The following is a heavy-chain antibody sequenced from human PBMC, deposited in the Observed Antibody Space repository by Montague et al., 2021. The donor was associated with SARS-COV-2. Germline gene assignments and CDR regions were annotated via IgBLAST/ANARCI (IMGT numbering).Heavy chain of an antibody. CDR3: AREDQLLHDAFDI. CDR2: ISYDGSNK. Sequence: SLRLSCAASGLTFSSYAMHWVRQAPGKGLEWVAVISYDGSNKYYADSVKGRFTISRDNSKNTLYLQMNSLRAEDTAVYYCAREDQLLHDAFDIWGQGTMVTVSS. D-gene: IGHD2-2*01. J-gene: IGHJ3*02. CDR1: GLTFSSYA. V-gene: IGHV3-30-3*01.